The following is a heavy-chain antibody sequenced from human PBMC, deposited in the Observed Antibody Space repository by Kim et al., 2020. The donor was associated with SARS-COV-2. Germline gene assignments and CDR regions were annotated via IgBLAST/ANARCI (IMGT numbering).Heavy chain of an antibody. V-gene: IGHV1-69*13. CDR2: IIPIFGTA. CDR1: GGTFSSYA. Sequence: SVKISCKASGGTFSSYAISWVRQAPGQGLEWMGGIIPIFGTANYAQKFQGRVTITADESTSTAYMELSSLRSEDTAMYYCARVRAVSPRYGMDVWGQGTTVTVSS. J-gene: IGHJ6*02. CDR3: ARVRAVSPRYGMDV.